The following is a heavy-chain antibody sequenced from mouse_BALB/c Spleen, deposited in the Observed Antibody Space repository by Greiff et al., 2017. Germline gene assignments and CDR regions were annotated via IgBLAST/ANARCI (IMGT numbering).Heavy chain of an antibody. V-gene: IGHV14-3*02. CDR3: ARGDGYFLDY. Sequence: EVKLQESGAELVKPGASVKLSCTASGFNIKDTYMHWVKQRPEQGLEWIGRIDPANGNTKYDPKFQGKATITADTSSNTAYLQLSSLTSEDTAVYYCARGDGYFLDYWGQGTTLTVSS. D-gene: IGHD2-3*01. CDR1: GFNIKDTY. CDR2: IDPANGNT. J-gene: IGHJ2*01.